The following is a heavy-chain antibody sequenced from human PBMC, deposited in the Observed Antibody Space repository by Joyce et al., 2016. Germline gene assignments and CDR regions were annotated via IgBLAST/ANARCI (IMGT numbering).Heavy chain of an antibody. Sequence: QITLKEPGPTLVKPTQTLTLTCAFSGFSLSTRGVGVGWIRQPPGKALEWLALIYWDDDKRYSPSLKSRLNITKDTSRNQVVLTMTNMDPVETATYYCAHRPNSGYDPSAFDFWGQGTLVTVSS. CDR1: GFSLSTRGVG. D-gene: IGHD5-12*01. V-gene: IGHV2-5*02. CDR2: IYWDDDK. CDR3: AHRPNSGYDPSAFDF. J-gene: IGHJ4*02.